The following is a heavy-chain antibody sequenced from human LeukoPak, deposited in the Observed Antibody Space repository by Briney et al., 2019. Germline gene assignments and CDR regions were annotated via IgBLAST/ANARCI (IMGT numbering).Heavy chain of an antibody. Sequence: GGSLRLSCAASGFTFSSYEMNWVRQAPGKGLEWVSYISSSGSTIYYADSVQGRFTISRDNAKNSLYLQMSSLRTEDTAVYYCARNDYNLDYWGQGTLVTVSS. V-gene: IGHV3-48*03. CDR3: ARNDYNLDY. CDR2: ISSSGSTI. CDR1: GFTFSSYE. J-gene: IGHJ4*02. D-gene: IGHD3-16*01.